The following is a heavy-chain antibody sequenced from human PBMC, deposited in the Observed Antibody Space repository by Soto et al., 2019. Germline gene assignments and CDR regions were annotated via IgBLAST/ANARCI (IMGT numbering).Heavy chain of an antibody. CDR3: AQGRGWWVVSPSHDY. CDR2: IRATGGQT. Sequence: EVQLLESGGGMVQPGGSLRLSCAASGFTFRNFVMSWVRQAPGKGLAWVSAIRATGGQTFYADSVKGRFTISRDNSKNMLYLQINSLRDEDTARYFCAQGRGWWVVSPSHDYWGQGTLVTVSS. J-gene: IGHJ4*02. D-gene: IGHD2-21*01. V-gene: IGHV3-23*01. CDR1: GFTFRNFV.